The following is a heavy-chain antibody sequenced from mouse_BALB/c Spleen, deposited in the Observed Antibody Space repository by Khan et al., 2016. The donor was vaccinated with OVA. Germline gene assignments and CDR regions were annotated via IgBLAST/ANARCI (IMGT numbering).Heavy chain of an antibody. CDR3: TTAYYRYYFDY. CDR1: GSTFTSYG. D-gene: IGHD2-14*01. V-gene: IGHV1S134*01. CDR2: IYPENGYT. J-gene: IGHJ2*01. Sequence: MQLEESGAELGRPGSSVKLSCKTSGSTFTSYGIKWVKQRPGQGLEWIGYIYPENGYTEYNERFQGKAILTSDTSSNTAYRQLRSLTSEDSAIYFCTTAYYRYYFDYWGQGTTLTVSS.